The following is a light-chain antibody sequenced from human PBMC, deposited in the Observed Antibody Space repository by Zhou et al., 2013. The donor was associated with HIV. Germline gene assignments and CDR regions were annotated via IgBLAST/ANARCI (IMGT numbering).Light chain of an antibody. Sequence: VVMTQSPAFLSVSPGERVTLSCRASQSVDSSYLAWYQQKPGQAPRLLIYDASNRATGIPARFSGSGSGTDFTLTISSLEPGDFAVYFCQQRDKWPGTFGQGTKVDIK. J-gene: IGKJ1*01. CDR1: QSVDSSY. CDR2: DAS. V-gene: IGKV3D-20*02. CDR3: QQRDKWPGT.